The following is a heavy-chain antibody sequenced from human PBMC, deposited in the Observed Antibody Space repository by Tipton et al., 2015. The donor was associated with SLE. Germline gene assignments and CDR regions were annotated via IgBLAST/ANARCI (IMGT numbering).Heavy chain of an antibody. Sequence: LRLSCAVYGGSFSNYYWSWIRQPPGKGLEWIGEINHSGSTNYNPSLKSRVTISIDTSKNQFSLKVISVTAADTAVYYCARGLANYDGNSHHLGYWGQGTLVTVSS. V-gene: IGHV4-34*01. J-gene: IGHJ4*02. CDR2: INHSGST. CDR3: ARGLANYDGNSHHLGY. D-gene: IGHD4-23*01. CDR1: GGSFSNYY.